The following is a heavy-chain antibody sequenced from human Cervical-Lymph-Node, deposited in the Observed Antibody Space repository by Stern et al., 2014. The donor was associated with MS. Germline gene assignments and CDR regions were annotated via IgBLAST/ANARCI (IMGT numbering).Heavy chain of an antibody. V-gene: IGHV3-30*18. D-gene: IGHD6-13*01. J-gene: IGHJ4*02. CDR2: ISYDGSNK. Sequence: VQLVESGGGVVQPGRSLRLSCAASGFTFSSYGMHWVRQATGKGLERVAVISYDGSNKYYADSVKGRFTISRDNSKNTLYLQMNSLRAEDTAVYYCAKPSYIAAAGPFDYWGQGTLVTVSS. CDR1: GFTFSSYG. CDR3: AKPSYIAAAGPFDY.